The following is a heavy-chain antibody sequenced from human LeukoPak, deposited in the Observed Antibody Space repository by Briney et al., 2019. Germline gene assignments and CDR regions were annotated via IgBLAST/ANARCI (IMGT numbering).Heavy chain of an antibody. CDR3: VGEEYGTGSYYKSSD. Sequence: SETLSLTCTVSDGSISSSSFYWGWIRRPPGKGLEWIGSMFYKGTTYYNPSLESRVTISVDMSKNLCSLKLSSVTAADTAVYYCVGEEYGTGSYYKSSDWGQGTLVSVSS. D-gene: IGHD3-10*01. CDR1: DGSISSSSFY. V-gene: IGHV4-39*01. CDR2: MFYKGTT. J-gene: IGHJ4*02.